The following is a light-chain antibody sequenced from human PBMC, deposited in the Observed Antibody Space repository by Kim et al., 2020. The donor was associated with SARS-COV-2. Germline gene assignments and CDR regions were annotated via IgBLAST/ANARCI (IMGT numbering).Light chain of an antibody. CDR3: QQYNSWPLT. CDR2: GAS. CDR1: QSVSSN. Sequence: VSPGERATLSCRASQSVSSNLAWYQQKPGQAPRLLIYGASTRATGIPARFSGNGSGTEFTLTISSLQSEDFAVYYCQQYNSWPLTFGEGTKVDIK. V-gene: IGKV3-15*01. J-gene: IGKJ4*01.